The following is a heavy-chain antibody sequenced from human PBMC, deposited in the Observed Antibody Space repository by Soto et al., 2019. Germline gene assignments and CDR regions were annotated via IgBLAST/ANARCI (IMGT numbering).Heavy chain of an antibody. V-gene: IGHV4-59*08. Sequence: SETLSLTCTASGGSISSYYCSWLRQPPGKGLEWIGYIYYSGSTNYNPSLKSRVTISVDTSKNQFSLKLSSVTAADTAVYYCARLHGSGRPLDYWGQGTLVTVSS. D-gene: IGHD3-10*01. J-gene: IGHJ4*02. CDR3: ARLHGSGRPLDY. CDR1: GGSISSYY. CDR2: IYYSGST.